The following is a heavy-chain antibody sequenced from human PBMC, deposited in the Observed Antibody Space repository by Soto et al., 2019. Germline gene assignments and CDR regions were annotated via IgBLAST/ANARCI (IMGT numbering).Heavy chain of an antibody. CDR2: IKEDGSQK. CDR1: GFSFSMYW. Sequence: EVQLVESGGGLVQPGGSLRLSCAASGFSFSMYWMSWVRQAPGKGLEWVANIKEDGSQKYYVDSVKGRFAISRDNAKNSLYLQMNSLRAEDTAVYYSARHQVGYRVTDYWGQGTLVTVSS. J-gene: IGHJ4*02. D-gene: IGHD1-26*01. CDR3: ARHQVGYRVTDY. V-gene: IGHV3-7*01.